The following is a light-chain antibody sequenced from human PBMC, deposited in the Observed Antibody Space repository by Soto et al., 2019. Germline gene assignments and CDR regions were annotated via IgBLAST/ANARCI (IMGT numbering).Light chain of an antibody. J-gene: IGKJ5*01. V-gene: IGKV3-20*01. CDR3: QQDDSSPPPT. CDR1: QSVSNTY. CDR2: GPS. Sequence: EMVLTQSPGTLSSSPGEIATLSCRVTQSVSNTYLAWYQQKPGQAPRLLIYGPSSRATGIPERFRGRGAGTDVTLTISRPEPEDFAVYYCQQDDSSPPPTFGEGTRLVIK.